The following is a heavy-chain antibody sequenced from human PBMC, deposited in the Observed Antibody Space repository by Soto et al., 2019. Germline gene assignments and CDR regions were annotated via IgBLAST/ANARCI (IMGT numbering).Heavy chain of an antibody. V-gene: IGHV3-9*01. CDR1: GFTFDDYA. CDR3: AKDRGGIGYYGSGSYYYYMDV. J-gene: IGHJ6*03. Sequence: PGGSLRLSCAASGFTFDDYAMHWVRQAPGKGLEWVSGISWNSGSIGYADSVKGRFTISRDNAKNSLYLQMNSLRAEDTALYYCAKDRGGIGYYGSGSYYYYMDVWGKGTTVTVSS. D-gene: IGHD3-10*01. CDR2: ISWNSGSI.